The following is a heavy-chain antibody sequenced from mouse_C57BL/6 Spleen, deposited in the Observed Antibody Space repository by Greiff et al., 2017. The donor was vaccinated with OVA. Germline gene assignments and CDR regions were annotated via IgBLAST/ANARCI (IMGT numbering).Heavy chain of an antibody. CDR3: ASEGYDAMDY. CDR2: ISYDGSN. CDR1: GYSITSGYY. V-gene: IGHV3-6*01. J-gene: IGHJ4*01. Sequence: DVQLQESGPGLVKPSQSLSLTCSVTGYSITSGYYWNWIRQFPGNKLEWMGYISYDGSNNYNPSLKNRISITRDTSKNQFFLKLNSVTTEDTATYYCASEGYDAMDYWGQGTSVTVSS.